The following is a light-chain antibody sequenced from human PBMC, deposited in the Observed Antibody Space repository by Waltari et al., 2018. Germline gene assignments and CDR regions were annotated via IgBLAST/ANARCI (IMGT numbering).Light chain of an antibody. V-gene: IGKV3-20*01. CDR3: QQYGSSPYT. Sequence: VLTQSPGPPSLSPGERATLSCRASQSVSSGYLAWYQQKPGQAPRLLIYGASSRATGIPDRFSGSGSGTDFTLTISRLEPEDFAVYYCQQYGSSPYTFGQGTKLEIK. CDR2: GAS. CDR1: QSVSSGY. J-gene: IGKJ2*01.